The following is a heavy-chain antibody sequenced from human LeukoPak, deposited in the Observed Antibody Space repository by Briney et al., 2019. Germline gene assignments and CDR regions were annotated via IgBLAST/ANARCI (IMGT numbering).Heavy chain of an antibody. CDR2: ISWNSGSI. CDR3: AKISQNNIVVVVAATGGGWYFDY. J-gene: IGHJ4*02. D-gene: IGHD2-15*01. V-gene: IGHV3-9*01. CDR1: GFTFDDYA. Sequence: GGSLRLSCAASGFTFDDYAMHWVRHAPGKGLEWVSGISWNSGSIGYADSVKGRFTISRDNAKNSLYLQMNSLRAEDTAVYYCAKISQNNIVVVVAATGGGWYFDYWGQGTLVTVSS.